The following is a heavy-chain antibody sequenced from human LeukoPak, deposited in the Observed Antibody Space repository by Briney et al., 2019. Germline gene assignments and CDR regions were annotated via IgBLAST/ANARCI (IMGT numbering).Heavy chain of an antibody. V-gene: IGHV1-69*04. D-gene: IGHD3-16*02. CDR2: VEPASEVS. Sequence: PGSSVKLSCTASGGPFHTYAISWVRLAPGKGLEWVGRVEPASEVSHYAQKLLGRVTITADYSESTVYMEFSGLRSDETATYYCASVCYRRAPLPYGMDVWGQGTTVTV. CDR3: ASVCYRRAPLPYGMDV. CDR1: GGPFHTYA. J-gene: IGHJ6*02.